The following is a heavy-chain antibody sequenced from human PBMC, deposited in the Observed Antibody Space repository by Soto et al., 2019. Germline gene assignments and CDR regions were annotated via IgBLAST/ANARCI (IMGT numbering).Heavy chain of an antibody. V-gene: IGHV1-18*01. J-gene: IGHJ4*02. CDR3: ARDLDGSGSYYTNY. CDR1: GYSFSSIG. CDR2: ISPHKDNT. D-gene: IGHD3-10*01. Sequence: ASVKVSCKTSGYSFSSIGISWVRQAPGQGLEWMGWISPHKDNTYYAQRLQGRVTMITDTSTSTAYMELRSLRSDDTAVYFCARDLDGSGSYYTNYWGQGTLVTVSS.